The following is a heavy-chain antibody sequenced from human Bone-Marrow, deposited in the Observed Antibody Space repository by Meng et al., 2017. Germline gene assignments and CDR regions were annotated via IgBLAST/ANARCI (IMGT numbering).Heavy chain of an antibody. Sequence: GESLKISCAVSGFNFSNYAMIWVRRAPGKGLEWVSFISRRGERTFYADSVKGRFSTSRDNSKNTLYLQMSNLRGDDTAVYYCDDDNSGYRKLQRPWGQGTRVTVSS. CDR3: DDDNSGYRKLQRP. V-gene: IGHV3-23*01. CDR2: ISRRGERT. D-gene: IGHD3-22*01. CDR1: GFNFSNYA. J-gene: IGHJ5*02.